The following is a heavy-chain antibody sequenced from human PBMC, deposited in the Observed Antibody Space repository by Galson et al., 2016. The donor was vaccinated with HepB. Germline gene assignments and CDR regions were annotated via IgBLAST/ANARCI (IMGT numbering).Heavy chain of an antibody. V-gene: IGHV4-59*11. J-gene: IGHJ3*02. CDR3: ARDPQQLQAFDM. CDR1: GSSIVSHY. D-gene: IGHD6-13*01. CDR2: IYYTGHT. Sequence: SLTCTVSGSSIVSHYWSWIRQPPGKGLEWIGYIYYTGHTNYSPSLKSRVTISVDMSKNQFSLKLNSATAADTAVYYCARDPQQLQAFDMRGQGTMVTVSS.